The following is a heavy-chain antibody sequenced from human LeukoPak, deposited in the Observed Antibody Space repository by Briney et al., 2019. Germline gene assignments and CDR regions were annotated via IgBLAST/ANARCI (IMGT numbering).Heavy chain of an antibody. V-gene: IGHV1-69*13. Sequence: SVTVSCKASGGTFSSYAISWVRQAPGQGLEWMGGIIPIFGTATYAQKLQGRVTITPDESTSTTYMELSSLRPEDTAVYYCARMRRDGYNFGSAYYFDYWGQGTLVIVSS. J-gene: IGHJ4*02. CDR1: GGTFSSYA. D-gene: IGHD5-24*01. CDR2: IIPIFGTA. CDR3: ARMRRDGYNFGSAYYFDY.